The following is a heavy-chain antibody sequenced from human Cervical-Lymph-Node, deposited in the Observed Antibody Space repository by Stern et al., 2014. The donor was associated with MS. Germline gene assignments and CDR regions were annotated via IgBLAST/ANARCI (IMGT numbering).Heavy chain of an antibody. D-gene: IGHD1-1*01. J-gene: IGHJ6*02. V-gene: IGHV5-51*03. CDR3: ARPPPRRKWDDPNYGMDV. CDR2: IYPDDSDI. Sequence: EVQLVESGAEVKQPGESLKISCKGSGYTFTNNWIAWVRQMPGQGLEWMGIIYPDDSDIRYSPSLQGQVTISADKSISTTYLQWSSLRAGDSAVYYCARPPPRRKWDDPNYGMDVWGQGTTVTVSS. CDR1: GYTFTNNW.